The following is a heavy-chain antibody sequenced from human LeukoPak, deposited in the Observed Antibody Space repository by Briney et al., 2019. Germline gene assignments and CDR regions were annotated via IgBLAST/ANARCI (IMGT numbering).Heavy chain of an antibody. CDR1: GGSFSGYY. CDR3: ARGGDSTALDY. V-gene: IGHV4-34*01. D-gene: IGHD3-16*01. Sequence: SETLSLTCAVYGGSFSGYYWSWIRRPPGKGLEWIGEINHSGSTNYNPSLKSRVTISVDTSKNQFSLKLSSVTAADTAVYYCARGGDSTALDYWGQGTLVTVSS. J-gene: IGHJ4*02. CDR2: INHSGST.